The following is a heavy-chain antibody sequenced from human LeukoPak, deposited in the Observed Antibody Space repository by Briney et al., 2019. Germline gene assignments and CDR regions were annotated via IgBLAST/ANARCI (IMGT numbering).Heavy chain of an antibody. D-gene: IGHD3-10*01. V-gene: IGHV3-21*01. CDR2: ISSSSYI. J-gene: IGHJ3*02. Sequence: GGSLRLPCAASGFTFSSYSMNWVRQAPGKGLEWVSSISSSSYIYYADSVKGRFTIPRDNAKNSLYLQMNSLRAEDTAVYYCARFGRHDAFDIWGQGTMVTVSS. CDR1: GFTFSSYS. CDR3: ARFGRHDAFDI.